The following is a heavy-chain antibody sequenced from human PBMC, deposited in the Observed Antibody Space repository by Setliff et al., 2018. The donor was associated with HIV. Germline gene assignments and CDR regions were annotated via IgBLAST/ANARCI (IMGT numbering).Heavy chain of an antibody. Sequence: SETLSLTCSVSGASLQSYYWSWIRQPAGKGLQWIGRIYYVGWSKYNPSLEDRVTMSVDTSNNQFSLSLRSVTAAGTAIYYCARSIHGGGSAPFDTWGQGILVTVSS. CDR1: GASLQSYY. CDR3: ARSIHGGGSAPFDT. J-gene: IGHJ5*02. V-gene: IGHV4-4*07. CDR2: IYYVGWS. D-gene: IGHD3-10*01.